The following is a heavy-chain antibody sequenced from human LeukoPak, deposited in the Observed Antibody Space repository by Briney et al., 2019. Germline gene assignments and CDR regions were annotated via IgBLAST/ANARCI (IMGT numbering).Heavy chain of an antibody. Sequence: PGGSLRLSCAASGFTLRSYSMSWVRQAPGKGLEWVSVIYSGGSTYYADSVRGRFTISRDNSKNTLYLQMNSLGAEDTAMYYCARVSYYDSSGYYLLSYVDYWGQGTLVTVSS. CDR2: IYSGGST. J-gene: IGHJ4*02. D-gene: IGHD3-22*01. CDR1: GFTLRSYS. V-gene: IGHV3-53*01. CDR3: ARVSYYDSSGYYLLSYVDY.